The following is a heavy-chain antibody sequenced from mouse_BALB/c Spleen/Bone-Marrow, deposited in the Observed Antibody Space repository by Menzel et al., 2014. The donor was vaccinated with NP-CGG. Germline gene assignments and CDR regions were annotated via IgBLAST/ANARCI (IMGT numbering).Heavy chain of an antibody. Sequence: EVKLMESGGGLVKSGGSLKLSCAASGFTFSTYAMSWVSQTPEKRLEWVATISSGGTYTYFPDSVKGRFTISRDNSKNTLYLQMSSLTSEDTAMFYCAGSGGEYALDYWGQGTSVTVSS. CDR1: GFTFSTYA. V-gene: IGHV5-9-1*01. CDR2: ISSGGTYT. J-gene: IGHJ4*01. CDR3: AGSGGEYALDY.